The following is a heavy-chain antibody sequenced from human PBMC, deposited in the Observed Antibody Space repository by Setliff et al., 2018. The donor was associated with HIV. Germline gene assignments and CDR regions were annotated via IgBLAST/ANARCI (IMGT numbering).Heavy chain of an antibody. D-gene: IGHD3-22*01. J-gene: IGHJ5*02. V-gene: IGHV1-2*02. CDR3: ARGRITMIVRWFDP. CDR2: INPNSGGT. Sequence: ASVKVSCKASGYTFTGYYMHWVRQAPGQGLEWMGWINPNSGGTNYAQKFQGRVTMTRDTSISTAYMELSRLRSDDTAVYYCARGRITMIVRWFDPRGQGTLVTVPQ. CDR1: GYTFTGYY.